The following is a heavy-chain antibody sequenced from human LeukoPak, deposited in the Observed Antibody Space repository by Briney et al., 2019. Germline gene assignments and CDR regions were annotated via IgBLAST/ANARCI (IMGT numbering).Heavy chain of an antibody. D-gene: IGHD3-10*01. CDR3: ARGVMVRGVIPVPFDY. J-gene: IGHJ4*02. CDR1: GYTFTSYG. Sequence: GASVKVSCKASGYTFTSYGISWVRQAPGQGLEWMGWISAYNGNTNYAQKLQGRVIMTTDTSTSTAYMELRSLRSDDTAVYYCARGVMVRGVIPVPFDYWGQGTLVTVSS. V-gene: IGHV1-18*01. CDR2: ISAYNGNT.